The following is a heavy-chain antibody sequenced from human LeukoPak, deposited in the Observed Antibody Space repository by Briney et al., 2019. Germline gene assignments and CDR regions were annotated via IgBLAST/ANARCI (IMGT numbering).Heavy chain of an antibody. J-gene: IGHJ4*02. Sequence: GASVKVSCKASGFTFTSSAVQWVRQARGQRLEWIGWIVVGSGNTNYAQKFQERVTITRDMSTSTAYMELNSLRAEDTAVFYCAKIGSRYYYDTSGYSDYWGQGTLVTVSS. CDR2: IVVGSGNT. D-gene: IGHD3-22*01. CDR1: GFTFTSSA. V-gene: IGHV1-58*01. CDR3: AKIGSRYYYDTSGYSDY.